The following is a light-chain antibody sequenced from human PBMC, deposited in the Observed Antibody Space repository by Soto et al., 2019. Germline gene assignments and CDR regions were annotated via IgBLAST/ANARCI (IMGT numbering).Light chain of an antibody. V-gene: IGKV1-5*03. J-gene: IGKJ1*01. Sequence: DIQMTQSPSTLSGSVGDRVTITCRASQSISSWLAWYQQKPGKAPKFLIYKASTLKSGVPSRFSGSGSGTDFTLTISSLQPEDFATYYCQQFNNYPGTFGQGTKVDIK. CDR1: QSISSW. CDR2: KAS. CDR3: QQFNNYPGT.